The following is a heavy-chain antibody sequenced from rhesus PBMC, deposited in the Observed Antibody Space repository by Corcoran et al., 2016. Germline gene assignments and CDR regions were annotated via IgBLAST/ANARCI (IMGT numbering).Heavy chain of an antibody. CDR1: GFTFDDYA. J-gene: IGHJ4*01. V-gene: IGHV3-201*01. Sequence: EVQLVESGGGVVQPGGSLRLSCAASGFTFDDYAMHWVRQAPGKGLEWVSGISWSGGSTYYADSVKGQFTISRDNAKNSLYLQMGSLRAEDTALYYCARVRPTGVIIGYFDYWGQGVLVTVSS. CDR2: ISWSGGST. CDR3: ARVRPTGVIIGYFDY. D-gene: IGHD3-34*01.